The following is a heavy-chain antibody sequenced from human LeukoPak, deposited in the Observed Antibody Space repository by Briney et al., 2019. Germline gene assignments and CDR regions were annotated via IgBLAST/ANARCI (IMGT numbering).Heavy chain of an antibody. CDR3: AQAIGRVVGTFDS. CDR1: GFTFSSYS. D-gene: IGHD2-21*01. J-gene: IGHJ4*02. V-gene: IGHV3-21*01. CDR2: ISSSGIYI. Sequence: GGSLRLSCAASGFTFSSYSMNWVRQAPGKGLEWVSSISSSGIYIYYADSVKGRFTISRDNAKNSLYLQMNSLRAEDTGVYYCAQAIGRVVGTFDSWGQGTLVTVSS.